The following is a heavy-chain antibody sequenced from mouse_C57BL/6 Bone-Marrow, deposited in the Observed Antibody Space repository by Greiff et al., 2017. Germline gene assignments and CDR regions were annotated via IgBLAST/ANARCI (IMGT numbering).Heavy chain of an antibody. V-gene: IGHV1-54*01. Sequence: QVQLQQSGAELVRPGTSVKVSCKASGYAFTNYLIEWVKQRPGQGLEWIGVINPGSGGTNYNEKFKGKATLTADKSSSTAYMQLSSLTSEDSAVYFCARWDDYEEDFDYWGQGTTLTVSS. D-gene: IGHD2-4*01. CDR1: GYAFTNYL. CDR2: INPGSGGT. CDR3: ARWDDYEEDFDY. J-gene: IGHJ2*01.